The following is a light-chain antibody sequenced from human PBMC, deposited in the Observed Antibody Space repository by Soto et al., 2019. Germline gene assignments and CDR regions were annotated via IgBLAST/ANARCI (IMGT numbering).Light chain of an antibody. CDR3: QQGHSMPFT. CDR2: AAS. V-gene: IGKV1-39*01. J-gene: IGKJ3*01. Sequence: DIQMTQSPSSLSASVGERVTITCRASQSITNSLNWYQHKPGKAPTLLVYAASSLQSGVPSSFSGSGSGTDFTLTISSLQPEDFATYFCQQGHSMPFTFGPGTKVDIK. CDR1: QSITNS.